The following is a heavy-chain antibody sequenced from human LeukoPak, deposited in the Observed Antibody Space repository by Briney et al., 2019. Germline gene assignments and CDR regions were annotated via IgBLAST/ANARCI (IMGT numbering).Heavy chain of an antibody. CDR3: ARDSLRGGLFGVPRGY. J-gene: IGHJ4*02. Sequence: GASVKVSCKASGGTFNNYAINSVRQAAGHGLEGLGRFMPLFNLTDYAQKFQGRVTINADKSTNRAFMELSPLISGDTAVYYCARDSLRGGLFGVPRGYWGQGTVVTVSS. V-gene: IGHV1-69*04. D-gene: IGHD3-3*01. CDR2: FMPLFNLT. CDR1: GGTFNNYA.